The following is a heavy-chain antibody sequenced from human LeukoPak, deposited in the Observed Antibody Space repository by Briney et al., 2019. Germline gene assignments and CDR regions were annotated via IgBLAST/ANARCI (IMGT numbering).Heavy chain of an antibody. Sequence: ASVKVSRKVSGYTLTELSMHWVRQAPGKGLEWMGGIIPIFGTANYAQKFQGRVTITADKSTSTAYMELSSLRSEDTAVYYCARGAGPTEPPYNWFDPWGQGTLVTVSS. V-gene: IGHV1-69*06. CDR2: IIPIFGTA. D-gene: IGHD1-14*01. CDR3: ARGAGPTEPPYNWFDP. CDR1: GYTLTELS. J-gene: IGHJ5*02.